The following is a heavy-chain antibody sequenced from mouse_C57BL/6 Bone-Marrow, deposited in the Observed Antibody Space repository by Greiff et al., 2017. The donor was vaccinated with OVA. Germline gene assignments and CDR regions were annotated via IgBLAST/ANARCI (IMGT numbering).Heavy chain of an antibody. J-gene: IGHJ2*01. CDR1: GYTFTSYW. Sequence: VQLQQPGAELVKPGASVKLSCKASGYTFTSYWMHWVKQRPGQGLEWIGMIHPNSGSTNYNEKFKSKATLTVDKSSSTAYMQLISLTSEDSAVYSCARSGLRRDFDYWGQGTTLTVSS. CDR3: ARSGLRRDFDY. CDR2: IHPNSGST. V-gene: IGHV1-64*01. D-gene: IGHD2-4*01.